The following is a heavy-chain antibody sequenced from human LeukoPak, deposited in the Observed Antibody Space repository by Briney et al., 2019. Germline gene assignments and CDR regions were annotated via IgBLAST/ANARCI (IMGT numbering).Heavy chain of an antibody. CDR2: INHSGST. V-gene: IGHV4-34*01. CDR1: VGSLSGYY. CDR3: ARAIQPMRYYYGSGRMDRVGPYGMDV. Sequence: SETLSLTFAVHVGSLSGYYCASIRQPPGKGLGWIRDINHSGSTNYKPSLKSRVTISVDTSKNQFSLKLSSVTAADTAVYYCARAIQPMRYYYGSGRMDRVGPYGMDVWGKGTTVTVSS. J-gene: IGHJ6*04. D-gene: IGHD3-10*01.